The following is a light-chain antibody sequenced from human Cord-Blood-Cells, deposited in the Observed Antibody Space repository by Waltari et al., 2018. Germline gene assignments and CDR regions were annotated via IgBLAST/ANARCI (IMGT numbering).Light chain of an antibody. CDR2: EVS. CDR1: ISDVGGYKY. CDR3: SSYAGSNNVV. J-gene: IGLJ2*01. V-gene: IGLV2-8*01. Sequence: QSALTQPPSASGSPGQSVTISCTGTISDVGGYKYVSWYQQHPGKAPKLMIYEVSKRPSGVPDRFSGSKSGNTASLTVSGLQAEDEADYYCSSYAGSNNVVFGGGTKLTVL.